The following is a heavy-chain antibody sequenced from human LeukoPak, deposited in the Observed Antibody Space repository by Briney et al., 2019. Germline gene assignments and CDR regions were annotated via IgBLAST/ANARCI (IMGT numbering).Heavy chain of an antibody. D-gene: IGHD2-2*02. CDR2: ISWNSGSI. CDR1: GFTFDDYA. CDR3: AKDIGCSSTSCYIGGYYYYYGMDV. V-gene: IGHV3-9*01. J-gene: IGHJ6*02. Sequence: GGSLRLSCAASGFTFDDYAMHWVRQAPGKGLEWVSGISWNSGSIGYADSVKGRFTISRDNAKNSLYLQMNSLRAEDTALYYCAKDIGCSSTSCYIGGYYYYYGMDVWGQGTTVTVSS.